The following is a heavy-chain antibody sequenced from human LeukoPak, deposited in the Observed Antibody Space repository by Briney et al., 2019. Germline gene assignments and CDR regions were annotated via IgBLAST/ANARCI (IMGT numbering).Heavy chain of an antibody. CDR3: ARARPVDNMIVDSEGFDY. CDR1: GYTFTSYG. Sequence: ASVKVSCKASGYTFTSYGISWGRQAPGQGLEWMGWISAYNGNTNYAQKLQGRVTMTTDTSTSTASMEMMSLRSDDTAVYYCARARPVDNMIVDSEGFDYWGQGTLVTVSS. V-gene: IGHV1-18*01. J-gene: IGHJ4*02. CDR2: ISAYNGNT. D-gene: IGHD3-22*01.